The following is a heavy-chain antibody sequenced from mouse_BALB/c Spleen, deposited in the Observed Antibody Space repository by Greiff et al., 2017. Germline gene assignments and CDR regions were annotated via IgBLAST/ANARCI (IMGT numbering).Heavy chain of an antibody. Sequence: DVMLVESGGGLVKPGGSLKLSCAASGFTFSDYYMYWVRQTPEKRLEWVATISDGGSYTYYPDSVKGRFTISRDNAKNNLYLQMSSLKSEDTAMYYCARGPIHYYGTRAMDYWGQGTSVTVSS. D-gene: IGHD1-2*01. CDR3: ARGPIHYYGTRAMDY. CDR2: ISDGGSYT. J-gene: IGHJ4*01. V-gene: IGHV5-4*02. CDR1: GFTFSDYY.